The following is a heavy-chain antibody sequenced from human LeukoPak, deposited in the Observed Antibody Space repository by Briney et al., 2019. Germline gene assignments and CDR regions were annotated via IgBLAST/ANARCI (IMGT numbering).Heavy chain of an antibody. CDR3: TTDPHYYDSSGCFFPPLS. CDR2: IKSKTDGATT. Sequence: GGSLRLSCAASGFTFSNAWMSWVRQAPGKGLEWVGRIKSKTDGATTDYAAPVKGRFTISRDDSKNKLYLQMNSLKTEDTAVYYCTTDPHYYDSSGCFFPPLSWGQGTLVTVSS. J-gene: IGHJ4*02. CDR1: GFTFSNAW. D-gene: IGHD3-22*01. V-gene: IGHV3-15*01.